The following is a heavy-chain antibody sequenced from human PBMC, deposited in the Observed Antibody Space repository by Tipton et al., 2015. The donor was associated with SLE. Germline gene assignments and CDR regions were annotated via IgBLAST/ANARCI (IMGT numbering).Heavy chain of an antibody. J-gene: IGHJ5*02. CDR3: AREDSSSWFYTRFDP. Sequence: LRLSCTVSGGSVSTSRYYWGWIRQPPGKGLEWIGSVFYSGNTYYNESLQSRVTISIDTSKNHFSLKLYSVTAADTAVYYCAREDSSSWFYTRFDPWGQGTLVTVSS. CDR2: VFYSGNT. CDR1: GGSVSTSRYY. D-gene: IGHD2-2*02. V-gene: IGHV4-39*07.